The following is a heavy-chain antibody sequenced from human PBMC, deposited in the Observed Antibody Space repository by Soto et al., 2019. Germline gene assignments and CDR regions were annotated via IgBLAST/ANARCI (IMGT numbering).Heavy chain of an antibody. CDR2: ISSSSSYI. J-gene: IGHJ6*02. CDR1: GFTFSSYS. D-gene: IGHD3-3*01. V-gene: IGHV3-21*01. Sequence: EVQLVESGGGLVKPGGSLRLSCAASGFTFSSYSMNWVRQAPGKGLEWVSSISSSSSYIYYADSVKGRFTISRDNAKNSLYLEMNSLRAEDTAVYYCARDHGVTIFGVVGDFYYYGMDVWGQGTTVTVSS. CDR3: ARDHGVTIFGVVGDFYYYGMDV.